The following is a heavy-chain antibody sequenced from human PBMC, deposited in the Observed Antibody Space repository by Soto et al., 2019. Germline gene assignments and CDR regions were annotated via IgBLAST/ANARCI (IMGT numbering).Heavy chain of an antibody. V-gene: IGHV4-34*01. CDR1: GGSFSGYY. CDR3: ARYCSSTSCPYDY. J-gene: IGHJ4*02. D-gene: IGHD2-2*01. Sequence: SETLSLTCAVYGGSFSGYYWSWIRQPPGKGLEWMGEINHSGSTNYNPSLKSRVTISVDTSKNQFSLKLSSVTAADTAVYYCARYCSSTSCPYDYWGQGTLVTVSS. CDR2: INHSGST.